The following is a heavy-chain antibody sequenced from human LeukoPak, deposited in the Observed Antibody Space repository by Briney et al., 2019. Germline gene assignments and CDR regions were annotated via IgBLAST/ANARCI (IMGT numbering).Heavy chain of an antibody. CDR3: AKDKGFGELTGFFDY. J-gene: IGHJ4*02. D-gene: IGHD3-10*01. CDR1: GFTFSSYA. CDR2: ISGSGGST. Sequence: GGSLRLSCAASGFTFSSYAMSWVRQAPGKGLEWVSAISGSGGSTYYADSVKGRFTISRDNAKNSLYLQMNSLRAEDTALYYCAKDKGFGELTGFFDYWGQGTLVTVSS. V-gene: IGHV3-23*01.